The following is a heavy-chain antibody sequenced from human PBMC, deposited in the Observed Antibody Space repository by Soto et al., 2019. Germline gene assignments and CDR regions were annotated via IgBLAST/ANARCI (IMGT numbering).Heavy chain of an antibody. D-gene: IGHD1-26*01. CDR1: GYTFTDYY. J-gene: IGHJ4*02. Sequence: ASVKVSCKASGYTFTDYYMHWVRQAPGQGVEWMGWINPNSGGTNYAQKFQGRVTMTRDTSISTAYMELSRLRSDDTAVYYCARDFSGSYDFDYWGQGTLVTSPQ. CDR2: INPNSGGT. CDR3: ARDFSGSYDFDY. V-gene: IGHV1-2*02.